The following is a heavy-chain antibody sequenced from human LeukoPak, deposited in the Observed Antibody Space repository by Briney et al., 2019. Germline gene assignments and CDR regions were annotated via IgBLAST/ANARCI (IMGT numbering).Heavy chain of an antibody. CDR3: ARDLHPYPDYYYYYMDV. D-gene: IGHD4-11*01. Sequence: SVKVSCKASGGTFSSYAISWVRQAPGQGLEWMGGIIPIFGTANYAQKFQGRVTITADESTSTACMELSSLRSEDTAVYYCARDLHPYPDYYYYYMDVWGKGTTVTVSS. CDR1: GGTFSSYA. CDR2: IIPIFGTA. V-gene: IGHV1-69*13. J-gene: IGHJ6*03.